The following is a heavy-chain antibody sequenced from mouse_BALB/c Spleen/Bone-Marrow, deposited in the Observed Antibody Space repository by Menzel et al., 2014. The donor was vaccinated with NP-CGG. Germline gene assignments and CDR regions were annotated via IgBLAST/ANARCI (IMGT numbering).Heavy chain of an antibody. V-gene: IGHV14-1*02. CDR3: GKITTY. CDR2: IDPEHGNT. CDR1: GFNIKDYY. Sequence: EVQLQQSGAELVRPGALVKLSCKASGFNIKDYYMHWVKQRPEQGLERIGWIDPEHGNTIYDPKFPGKASITANTSSKQSFLQRRNPTFEDTGVYFRGKITTYWGQGTTLTVSS. D-gene: IGHD2-4*01. J-gene: IGHJ2*01.